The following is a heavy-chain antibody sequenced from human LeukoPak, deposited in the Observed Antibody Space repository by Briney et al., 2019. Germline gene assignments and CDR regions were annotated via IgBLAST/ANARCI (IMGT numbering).Heavy chain of an antibody. Sequence: PGGSLRLSCAASGFTFSSYWMNWVRQAPGKGLVWVSRIASDGSSTTYADSVKGRFSISRDNAKNTLYLQMNSLRAEDTAVYYCVKLTGMTYFDYWGQGTLVTVSS. CDR1: GFTFSSYW. V-gene: IGHV3-74*01. J-gene: IGHJ4*02. CDR2: IASDGSST. D-gene: IGHD1-20*01. CDR3: VKLTGMTYFDY.